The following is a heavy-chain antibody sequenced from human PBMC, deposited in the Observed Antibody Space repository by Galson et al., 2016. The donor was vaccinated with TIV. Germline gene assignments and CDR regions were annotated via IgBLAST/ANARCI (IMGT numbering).Heavy chain of an antibody. CDR2: ISAYSGDT. V-gene: IGHV1-18*04. Sequence: SVKVSCKASGYTFSNYGVSWVRQAPGQGLEWMGWISAYSGDTNYAQKLQGRVTMTTGTSTSTAYMDLRSLRSDETAVYYFTRDRGSMTMILVIDYYFGMDVRGQGTTVTVSS. CDR1: GYTFSNYG. CDR3: TRDRGSMTMILVIDYYFGMDV. J-gene: IGHJ6*02. D-gene: IGHD3-22*01.